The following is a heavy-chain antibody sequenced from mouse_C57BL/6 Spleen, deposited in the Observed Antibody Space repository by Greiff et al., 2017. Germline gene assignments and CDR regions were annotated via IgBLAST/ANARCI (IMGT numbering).Heavy chain of an antibody. J-gene: IGHJ3*01. CDR1: GYSITSGYY. D-gene: IGHD2-5*01. V-gene: IGHV3-6*01. CDR3: AREDSNPFAY. Sequence: DVQLQESGPGLVKPSQSLSLTCSVTGYSITSGYYWNWIRQFPGNKLEWMGYISYDGSNNYNPSLKNRISITRDTSKNQFFLKLNSVTTEDTATYYCAREDSNPFAYWGQGTLVTVSA. CDR2: ISYDGSN.